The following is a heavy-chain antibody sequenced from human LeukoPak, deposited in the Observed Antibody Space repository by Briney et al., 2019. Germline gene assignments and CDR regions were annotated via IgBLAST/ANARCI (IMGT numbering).Heavy chain of an antibody. CDR3: TRHAPSGPSQFDY. V-gene: IGHV3-73*01. J-gene: IGHJ4*02. CDR1: GFTFSSSA. Sequence: GGSLRLSCAASGFTFSSSAMHWVRQASGKGLEWVGRIRSKANSYATAYAASVKGRFTISRDDSKNTAYLQMNSLKTEDTAVYYCTRHAPSGPSQFDYWGQGTLVTVSS. CDR2: IRSKANSYAT. D-gene: IGHD3-10*01.